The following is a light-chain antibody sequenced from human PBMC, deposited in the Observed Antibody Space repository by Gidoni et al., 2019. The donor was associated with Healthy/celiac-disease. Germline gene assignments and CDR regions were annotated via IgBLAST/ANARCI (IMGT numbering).Light chain of an antibody. J-gene: IGKJ4*01. V-gene: IGKV1-27*01. CDR2: AAS. Sequence: DIQMTQSSSSLFASVGDRVTITGRASQGISNYLAWYQQKPGKVPKLLIYAASTLQSGVPSRFSGSGSGTDFTLTISSLQPADIATYYCQKYNSAPLFGGGTKVEIK. CDR3: QKYNSAPL. CDR1: QGISNY.